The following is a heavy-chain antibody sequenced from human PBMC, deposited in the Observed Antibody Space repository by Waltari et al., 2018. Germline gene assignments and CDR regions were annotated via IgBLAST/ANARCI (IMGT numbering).Heavy chain of an antibody. J-gene: IGHJ4*02. V-gene: IGHV3-72*01. CDR3: VRSKAGAGNFDY. CDR1: GFIFVDHY. Sequence: EVQLVESGGGLVQPGGSRRLSCAASGFIFVDHYMDWIRQPPGKGLEWVARTRDKANGHTTEYVASVKGRFTVSRDDSKNSLYLQMNSLKTEDTALYYCVRSKAGAGNFDYWGQGTLVTVSS. CDR2: TRDKANGHTT. D-gene: IGHD1-26*01.